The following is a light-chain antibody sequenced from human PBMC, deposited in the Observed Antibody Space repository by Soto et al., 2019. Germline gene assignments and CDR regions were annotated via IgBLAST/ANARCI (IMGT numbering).Light chain of an antibody. J-gene: IGLJ1*01. CDR2: EGS. CDR3: CSYAGSTTWV. Sequence: QSALTQPASVSGSPGQSITIYCTGTSSDVGGYNLVSWYQLHPGKAPKFMIYEGSKRPSGVSNRFSGSKSGNTASLTISGLQAEDEADYYCCSYAGSTTWVFGAGTKVTVL. CDR1: SSDVGGYNL. V-gene: IGLV2-23*01.